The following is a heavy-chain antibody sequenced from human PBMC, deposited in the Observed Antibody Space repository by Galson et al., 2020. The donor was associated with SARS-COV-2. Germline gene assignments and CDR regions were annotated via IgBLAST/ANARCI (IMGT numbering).Heavy chain of an antibody. CDR2: IKSKTDGGTI. D-gene: IGHD3-22*01. J-gene: IGHJ1*01. CDR3: TTESGYSSSSL. Sequence: GGSLRLSCATSGLIFSDAWMDWVRQTPGKGLEWVGRIKSKTDGGTIDYAASVKGRFTVSRDDSKKTLYLEMNSLKTEDTAVYYCTTESGYSSSSLWGQGTLVTVSS. V-gene: IGHV3-15*01. CDR1: GLIFSDAW.